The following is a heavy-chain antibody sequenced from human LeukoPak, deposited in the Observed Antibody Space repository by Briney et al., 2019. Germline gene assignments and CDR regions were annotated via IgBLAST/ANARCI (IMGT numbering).Heavy chain of an antibody. D-gene: IGHD2-2*01. CDR2: INPNSGGT. Sequence: ASVKVSCKASGYTFTGYYMHWVRQAPGQGLEWMGWINPNSGGTNYAQKFQGRVTMTRDTSISTAYMELSRLRSDDTAVYYCARDLLYCSSTSCYGTGYYYYYYGMDVWGQGTTVTVSS. CDR1: GYTFTGYY. V-gene: IGHV1-2*02. CDR3: ARDLLYCSSTSCYGTGYYYYYYGMDV. J-gene: IGHJ6*02.